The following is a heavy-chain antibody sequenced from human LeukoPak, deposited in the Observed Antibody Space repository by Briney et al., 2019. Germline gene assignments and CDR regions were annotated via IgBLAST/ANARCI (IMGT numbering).Heavy chain of an antibody. D-gene: IGHD2-15*01. CDR2: ISAYNGNT. Sequence: ASVKVSCKASGYTFSSYGISWVRQAPGQGLEWMGWISAYNGNTDYAQKFQGRVTMTTDTSTSTAYMELRSLRSDDTAVYYRARDCTGGGCYSIYWGQGSLATVSS. J-gene: IGHJ4*02. CDR3: ARDCTGGGCYSIY. V-gene: IGHV1-18*01. CDR1: GYTFSSYG.